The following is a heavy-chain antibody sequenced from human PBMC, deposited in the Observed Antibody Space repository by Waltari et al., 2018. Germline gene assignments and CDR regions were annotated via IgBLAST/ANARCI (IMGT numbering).Heavy chain of an antibody. D-gene: IGHD2-15*01. V-gene: IGHV1-69*13. J-gene: IGHJ4*02. CDR1: GGTFSSYA. CDR3: ASDGVAARGFADY. CDR2: ICPMLGKA. Sequence: QVQLVQSGAEVKKPGSSVKVSCKASGGTFSSYAISWVRQAPGQGLEWMGGICPMLGKANDAQKFQGRVTITADESTSTAYMELSSLRSEDTAVYYCASDGVAARGFADYWGQGTLVTVSS.